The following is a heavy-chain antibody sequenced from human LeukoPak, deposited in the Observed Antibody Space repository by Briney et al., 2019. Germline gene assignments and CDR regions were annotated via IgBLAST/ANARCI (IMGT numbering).Heavy chain of an antibody. CDR2: ISSSSSYI. Sequence: GGSLRLSCAASGFTFSGHTMNWVRQAPGKGLEWVSLISSSSSYIKYADSVKGRFTISRDNAKDSLYLQMNNLRADDTAMYYCARDYNTSGSSARTDYWGQGTLVTVSS. V-gene: IGHV3-21*01. J-gene: IGHJ4*02. CDR3: ARDYNTSGSSARTDY. D-gene: IGHD3-10*01. CDR1: GFTFSGHT.